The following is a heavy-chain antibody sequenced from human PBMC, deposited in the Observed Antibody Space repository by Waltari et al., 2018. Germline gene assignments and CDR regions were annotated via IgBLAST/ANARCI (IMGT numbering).Heavy chain of an antibody. CDR3: ARDKFVGLAPFDY. V-gene: IGHV3-30*02. D-gene: IGHD3-16*01. CDR2: IRFDGSNK. Sequence: QVQLVESGGGVVQPGGSLRLSCAASGFTFSSYGLHWVRQAPGKGLEWVAFIRFDGSNKYYTDSVKGRFTISRDNSKNTLFLQMNSLRTEDTAVYYCARDKFVGLAPFDYWGQGTLVTVSS. CDR1: GFTFSSYG. J-gene: IGHJ4*02.